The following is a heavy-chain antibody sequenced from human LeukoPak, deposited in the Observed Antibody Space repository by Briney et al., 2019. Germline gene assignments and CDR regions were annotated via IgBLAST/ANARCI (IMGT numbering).Heavy chain of an antibody. CDR3: ARADY. CDR1: GFTLSNFW. V-gene: IGHV3-48*04. CDR2: ISSSSSTM. J-gene: IGHJ4*02. Sequence: GGSLRLSCTASGFTLSNFWMNWVRQAPGKGLEWVSYISSSSSTMYYADSVKGRFTISRDNAKNSLYLQMNSLRAEDTAVYYCARADYWGQGTLVTVSS.